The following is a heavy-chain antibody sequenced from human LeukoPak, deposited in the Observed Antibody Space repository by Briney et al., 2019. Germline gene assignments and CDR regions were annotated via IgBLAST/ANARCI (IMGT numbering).Heavy chain of an antibody. V-gene: IGHV1-18*01. J-gene: IGHJ4*02. CDR3: ARDSGDIVGATALIDY. CDR1: GYTFTSYG. D-gene: IGHD1-26*01. CDR2: ISAYNGNT. Sequence: GASVKVSCKASGYTFTSYGISWVRQAPGQGFEWMGWISAYNGNTNYAQKLQGRVTMTTDTSTSTAYMELRSLRSDDTAVYYCARDSGDIVGATALIDYWGQGTLVTVSS.